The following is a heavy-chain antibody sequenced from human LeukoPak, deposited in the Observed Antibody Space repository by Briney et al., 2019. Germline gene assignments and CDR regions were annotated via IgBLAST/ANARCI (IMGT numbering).Heavy chain of an antibody. V-gene: IGHV3-7*01. Sequence: QTGGSLRLSCAASGFTFGTSWMSWVRQAPGKGLEWLTNIYVDGIEKYYVDSVKGRFTISRDNAKNSLYLQMDSLRVEDTAVYYCARTVVEVRAASDVFDIWGQGTMVTVSS. CDR2: IYVDGIEK. D-gene: IGHD2-2*01. CDR3: ARTVVEVRAASDVFDI. J-gene: IGHJ3*02. CDR1: GFTFGTSW.